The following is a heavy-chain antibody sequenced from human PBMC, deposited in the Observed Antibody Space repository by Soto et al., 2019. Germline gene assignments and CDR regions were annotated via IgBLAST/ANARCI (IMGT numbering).Heavy chain of an antibody. CDR2: TYYRGSA. CDR3: ARRSYDNSGYYYVDY. D-gene: IGHD3-22*01. V-gene: IGHV4-39*01. CDR1: GDSITSSNKY. Sequence: QLHLQESGPGLVKPSETLSLTCTVSGDSITSSNKYWGWARQPPGKGLEWIGSTYYRGSAYYSPSLKSRVTISIDSSETQLSLKLSSVTAADTAVYYCARRSYDNSGYYYVDYWGQGTLVTVSS. J-gene: IGHJ4*02.